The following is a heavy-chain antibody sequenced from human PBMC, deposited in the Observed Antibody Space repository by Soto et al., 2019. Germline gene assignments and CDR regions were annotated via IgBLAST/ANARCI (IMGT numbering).Heavy chain of an antibody. CDR3: ATVTRGDYTVTTLYFDY. V-gene: IGHV1-24*01. Sequence: GASVKVSCKVSGYTLTELSMHWVRQAPGKGLEWMGGFDPEDGETIYAQKFQGRVTMTEDTSTDTAYMELSSLRSEDTAVYYCATVTRGDYTVTTLYFDYWGREPWSPSPQ. CDR2: FDPEDGET. J-gene: IGHJ4*02. D-gene: IGHD4-17*01. CDR1: GYTLTELS.